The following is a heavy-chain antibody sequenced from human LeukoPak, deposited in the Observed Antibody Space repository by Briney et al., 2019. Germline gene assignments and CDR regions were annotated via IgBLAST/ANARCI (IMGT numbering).Heavy chain of an antibody. CDR3: ARGCFCSSTSCYKEFDY. CDR2: TNHRGST. V-gene: IGHV4-34*01. J-gene: IGHJ4*02. D-gene: IGHD2-2*02. CDR1: GGSFSGYY. Sequence: PSETLSLTCAVDGGSFSGYYWSWIRQPPGKGLEWIGETNHRGSTNYNPSPKTRVTLSVHTSKNQFYLKLSSVTAADTAVYYCARGCFCSSTSCYKEFDYWGQGTLVTVSS.